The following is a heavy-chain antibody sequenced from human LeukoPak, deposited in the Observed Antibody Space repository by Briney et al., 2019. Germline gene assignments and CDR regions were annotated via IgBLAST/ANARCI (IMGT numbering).Heavy chain of an antibody. Sequence: GRSLRLSCAASGFTFSSYGMHWARQAPGKGLEWVAVISYDGSNKYYADSVKGRFTISRDNSKNTLYLQMNSLRAEDTAVYYCAKVSVYSSSSLHYYYYYGMDVWGQGTTVTVSS. CDR3: AKVSVYSSSSLHYYYYYGMDV. V-gene: IGHV3-30*18. D-gene: IGHD6-6*01. J-gene: IGHJ6*02. CDR2: ISYDGSNK. CDR1: GFTFSSYG.